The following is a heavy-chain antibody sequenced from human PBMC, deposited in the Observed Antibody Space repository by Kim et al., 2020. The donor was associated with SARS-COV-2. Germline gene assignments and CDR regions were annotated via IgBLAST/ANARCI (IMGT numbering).Heavy chain of an antibody. V-gene: IGHV1-69*13. CDR2: IIPIFGTA. CDR1: GGTFSSYA. D-gene: IGHD3-9*01. J-gene: IGHJ6*02. CDR3: ARALYDILTGRRDYYYYYGMDV. Sequence: SVKVSCKASGGTFSSYAISWVRQAPGQGLEWMGGIIPIFGTANYAQKFQGRVTITADESTSTAYMELSSLRSEDTAVYYCARALYDILTGRRDYYYYYGMDVWGQGTTVTVSS.